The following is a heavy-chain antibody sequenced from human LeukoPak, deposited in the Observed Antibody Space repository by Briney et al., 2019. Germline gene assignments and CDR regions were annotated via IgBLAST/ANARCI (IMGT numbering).Heavy chain of an antibody. V-gene: IGHV1-8*01. CDR2: MNPNSGNT. CDR3: ARDLHGYSNCDY. D-gene: IGHD4-11*01. CDR1: GYTFTSYD. J-gene: IGHJ4*02. Sequence: ASVKVSCKASGYTFTSYDINWVRQATGQGLEWMGWMNPNSGNTDYAQKLQGRVTMTTDTSTSTAYMELRSLRSDDTAVYYCARDLHGYSNCDYWGQGTLVTVSS.